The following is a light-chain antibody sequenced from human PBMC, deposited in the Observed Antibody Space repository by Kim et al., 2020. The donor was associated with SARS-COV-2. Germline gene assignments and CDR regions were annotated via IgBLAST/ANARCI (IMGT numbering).Light chain of an antibody. CDR1: NIGSKS. CDR2: YDS. CDR3: QVWDSSSDHPV. V-gene: IGLV3-21*04. Sequence: PGKTARIPCGGNNIGSKSVHWYQQKPGQAPVLVIYYDSDRPSGIPERFSGSNSGNTATLTISRVEAGDEADYYCQVWDSSSDHPVFGGGTQLTVL. J-gene: IGLJ3*02.